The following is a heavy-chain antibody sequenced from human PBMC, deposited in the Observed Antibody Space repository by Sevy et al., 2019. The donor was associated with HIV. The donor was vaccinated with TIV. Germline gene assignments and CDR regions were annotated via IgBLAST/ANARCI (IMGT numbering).Heavy chain of an antibody. D-gene: IGHD6-19*01. CDR3: AKEGDSSGWYGGAYYFDY. Sequence: GGSLRLSCAASGFTFSSYAMSWVRQAPGKGLEWVSAISGSGGSTYYADSVKGRFTIPRDNSKNTLYLQMNSLRAEDTAVYYWAKEGDSSGWYGGAYYFDYWGQGTLVTVSS. CDR2: ISGSGGST. J-gene: IGHJ4*02. V-gene: IGHV3-23*01. CDR1: GFTFSSYA.